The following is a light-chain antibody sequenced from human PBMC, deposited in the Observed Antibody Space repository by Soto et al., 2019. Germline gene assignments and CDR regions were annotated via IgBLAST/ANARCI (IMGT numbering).Light chain of an antibody. Sequence: QSVLTQPASVSGSPGQSITISCTGTSSDVGGYNYVSWYQQHPGKAPKLIIYEVSNRPSGVSNRFSGSKSGDTASLTISGLHAEDAADYYCSSYTSSSTLYVFGTGTKVTV. J-gene: IGLJ1*01. CDR2: EVS. V-gene: IGLV2-14*01. CDR3: SSYTSSSTLYV. CDR1: SSDVGGYNY.